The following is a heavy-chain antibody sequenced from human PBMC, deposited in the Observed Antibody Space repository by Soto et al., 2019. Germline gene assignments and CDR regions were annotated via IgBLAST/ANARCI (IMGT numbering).Heavy chain of an antibody. CDR1: GFTFSSYA. CDR2: ISYDGSNK. D-gene: IGHD3-3*01. Sequence: GGSLRLSCAASGFTFSSYAMHWVRQAPGKGLEWAAVISYDGSNKYYADSVKGRFTISRDNSKNTLYLQMNSLRAEDTAVFYCARADEDFWSGYGYFDLWGRGTLVTVSS. V-gene: IGHV3-30-3*01. CDR3: ARADEDFWSGYGYFDL. J-gene: IGHJ2*01.